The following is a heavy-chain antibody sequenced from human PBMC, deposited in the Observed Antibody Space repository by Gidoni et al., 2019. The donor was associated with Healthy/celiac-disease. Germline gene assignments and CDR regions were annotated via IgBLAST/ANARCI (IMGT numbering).Heavy chain of an antibody. D-gene: IGHD5-18*01. CDR3: AGGWIQLWHNYYGMDV. CDR1: GGSISSYY. Sequence: QVQLQESGPGLVKPSEPLSLTCTVSGGSISSYYWSWIRQPPGKGLEWIGYIYYSGSTNYNPSLKSRVTISVDTSKNQFSLKLSSVTAADTAVYYCAGGWIQLWHNYYGMDVWGQGTTVTVSS. J-gene: IGHJ6*02. CDR2: IYYSGST. V-gene: IGHV4-59*01.